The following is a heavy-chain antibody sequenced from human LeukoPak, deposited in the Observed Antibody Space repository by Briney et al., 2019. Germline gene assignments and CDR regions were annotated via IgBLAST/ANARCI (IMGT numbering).Heavy chain of an antibody. Sequence: PSETLSLTCAVYGGSFSGYYWSWIRQPPGKRLEWIGEINHSGSTNYNPSLKSRVTISVDTSKNQFSLKLSSVTAADTSVYYSARGHPVIVVVPAATGGPRFLEWWGNWFDPWGQGTLVTVSS. CDR3: ARGHPVIVVVPAATGGPRFLEWWGNWFDP. CDR1: GGSFSGYY. CDR2: INHSGST. J-gene: IGHJ5*02. D-gene: IGHD2-2*01. V-gene: IGHV4-34*01.